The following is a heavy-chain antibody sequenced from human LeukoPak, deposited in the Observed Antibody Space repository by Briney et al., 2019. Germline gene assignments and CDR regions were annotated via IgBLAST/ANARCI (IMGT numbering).Heavy chain of an antibody. J-gene: IGHJ4*02. V-gene: IGHV4-34*01. CDR1: GGSFSGYY. D-gene: IGHD6-13*01. Sequence: PSETLSLTCAVYGGSFSGYYWSWIRQPPGKGLEWIGSIYYSGSTYYNPSLKSRVTISVDTSKNQFSLKLSSVTAADTAVYYCARSSSSWYGFDYWGQGTLVTVSS. CDR2: IYYSGST. CDR3: ARSSSSWYGFDY.